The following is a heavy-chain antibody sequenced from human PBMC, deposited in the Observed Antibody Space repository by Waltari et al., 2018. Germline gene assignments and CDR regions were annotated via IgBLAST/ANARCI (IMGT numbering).Heavy chain of an antibody. CDR3: PRGGKQWLSPFDY. CDR1: GFTFSSYS. J-gene: IGHJ4*02. D-gene: IGHD6-19*01. Sequence: EVQLVESGGGLVKPGGSLRLSCAASGFTFSSYSMNWVRQAPGKGRECVSSISSSSSYIYYADSVKGRFTISRDNAKNSLYLQMNSLRAEDTAVYYCPRGGKQWLSPFDYWGQGTLVTVSS. V-gene: IGHV3-21*01. CDR2: ISSSSSYI.